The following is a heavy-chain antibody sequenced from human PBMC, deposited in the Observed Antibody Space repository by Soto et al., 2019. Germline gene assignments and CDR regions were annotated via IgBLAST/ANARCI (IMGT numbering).Heavy chain of an antibody. V-gene: IGHV4-59*01. CDR2: IYNSGST. CDR1: CGSISSYY. Sequence: QVQLQESGPGLVRPSETLSLTCTVSCGSISSYYWSWIRQPPGKGLEWIGYIYNSGSTNYNPSLTMWVTISVDTSKNQFALKLSSVTSANTAVYYCAYGDSRGPFDSWGQGTLVTVSS. D-gene: IGHD4-17*01. J-gene: IGHJ4*02. CDR3: AYGDSRGPFDS.